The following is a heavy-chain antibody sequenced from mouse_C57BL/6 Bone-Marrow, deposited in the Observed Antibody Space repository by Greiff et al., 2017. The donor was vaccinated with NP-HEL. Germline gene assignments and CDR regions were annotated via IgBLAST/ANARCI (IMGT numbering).Heavy chain of an antibody. J-gene: IGHJ2*01. CDR1: GYAFTNYL. Sequence: QVQLKQSGAELVRPGTSVKVSCKASGYAFTNYLIEWVKQRPGQGLEWIGVINPGSGGTNYNEKFKGKATLTADKSSSTAYMQLSSLTSEDSAVYFCARQSSGYGYWGQGTTLTVSS. D-gene: IGHD3-2*02. V-gene: IGHV1-54*01. CDR3: ARQSSGYGY. CDR2: INPGSGGT.